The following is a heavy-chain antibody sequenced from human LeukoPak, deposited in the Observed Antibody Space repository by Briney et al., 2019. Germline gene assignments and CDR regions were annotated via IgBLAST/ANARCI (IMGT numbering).Heavy chain of an antibody. Sequence: GGSLRLSCAASGFTFSNAYMSWVRQAPGKGLEWVGRIKSKTHGGTTDYAAPVKGRFTISRDDSKNTLYLQMNSLRAEDTAVYYCAKDQGSSSWYGGDYWGQGTLVTVSS. CDR1: GFTFSNAY. D-gene: IGHD6-13*01. CDR3: AKDQGSSSWYGGDY. V-gene: IGHV3-15*01. CDR2: IKSKTHGGTT. J-gene: IGHJ4*02.